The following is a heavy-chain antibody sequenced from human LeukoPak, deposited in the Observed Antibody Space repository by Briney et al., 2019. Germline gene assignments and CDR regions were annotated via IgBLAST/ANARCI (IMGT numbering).Heavy chain of an antibody. D-gene: IGHD4-17*01. CDR1: GVTFGTYD. V-gene: IGHV3-23*01. CDR3: AKSYGANYFDY. J-gene: IGHJ4*02. Sequence: GGSLRLSCAASGVTFGTYDMSWVRQAPGKGLEWVSSISGSGGHTYYADSVKGRFTISRDNSKNTLYLQMNSLRAEDTAVYYCAKSYGANYFDYWGQGTLVIVSS. CDR2: ISGSGGHT.